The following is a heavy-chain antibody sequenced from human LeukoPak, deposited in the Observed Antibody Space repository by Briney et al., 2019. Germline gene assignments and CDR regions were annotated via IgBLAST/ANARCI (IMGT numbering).Heavy chain of an antibody. CDR2: IDSDGSGT. V-gene: IGHV3-74*01. Sequence: GGSLRLSYAASGFTFSSYWMHWVRHVPGKGLVWVSHIDSDGSGTTYADSVKGRFTISRDNARNTLYLQMNNLRDEDTAVYYCARDSPRTGPWGQGTLVTVSS. J-gene: IGHJ5*02. CDR1: GFTFSSYW. D-gene: IGHD1-1*01. CDR3: ARDSPRTGP.